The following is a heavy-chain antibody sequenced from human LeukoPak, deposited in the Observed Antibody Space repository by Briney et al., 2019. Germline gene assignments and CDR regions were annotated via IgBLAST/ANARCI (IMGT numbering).Heavy chain of an antibody. CDR2: TSGSDGPT. CDR3: ANGPFYCSSTSCFYYFDY. V-gene: IGHV3-23*01. Sequence: GGSLRLSCAASGFTFSSYVMSWVRQAPGKGLEWVSVTSGSDGPTSYADSVKGRFTISRDNSKNTLYLQMNGLRAEDTAVYYCANGPFYCSSTSCFYYFDYWGQGTLVTVSS. D-gene: IGHD2-2*01. CDR1: GFTFSSYV. J-gene: IGHJ4*02.